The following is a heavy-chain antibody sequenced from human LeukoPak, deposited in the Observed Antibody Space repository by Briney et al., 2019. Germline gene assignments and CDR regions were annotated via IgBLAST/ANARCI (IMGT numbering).Heavy chain of an antibody. CDR1: GFTFNSYT. Sequence: GGSLRLSCAASGFTFNSYTMYWVRQAPGKGLEWVSSISSSSSHMVYADSVKGRFSISRDNAKNSLYLEMNSVRAEDTAVYYCVRDSGSSYGYYFLHWGQGTLVTVSS. J-gene: IGHJ1*01. CDR2: ISSSSSHM. CDR3: VRDSGSSYGYYFLH. D-gene: IGHD1-26*01. V-gene: IGHV3-21*01.